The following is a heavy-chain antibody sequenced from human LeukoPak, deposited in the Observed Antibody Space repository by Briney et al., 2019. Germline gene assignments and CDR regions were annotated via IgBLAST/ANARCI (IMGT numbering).Heavy chain of an antibody. CDR2: INPNSGGT. D-gene: IGHD3-22*01. Sequence: ASVKVSCKASGYTFTGYYMHWVRQAPGQGPEWMGRINPNSGGTNYAQKFQGRVTMTRDTSISTAYMELSRLRSDDTAVYYCARDWDYYYDSSGYLDSWGQGTLVTVSS. CDR1: GYTFTGYY. J-gene: IGHJ4*02. V-gene: IGHV1-2*06. CDR3: ARDWDYYYDSSGYLDS.